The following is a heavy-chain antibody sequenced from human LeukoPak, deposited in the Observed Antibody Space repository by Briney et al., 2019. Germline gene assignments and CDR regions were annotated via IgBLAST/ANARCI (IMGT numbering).Heavy chain of an antibody. J-gene: IGHJ4*02. CDR1: GFTFSSYA. D-gene: IGHD3-10*01. V-gene: IGHV3-23*01. CDR3: AKFEGINTMVRGVIKPMDY. Sequence: GGSLRLSCAASGFTFSSYAMSWVRQAPGKGLEWVSAISGSGGSTYYADSVKGRFTISRDNSKNTLYLQMNSLRAEDTAVYYCAKFEGINTMVRGVIKPMDYWGQGTLVTVSS. CDR2: ISGSGGST.